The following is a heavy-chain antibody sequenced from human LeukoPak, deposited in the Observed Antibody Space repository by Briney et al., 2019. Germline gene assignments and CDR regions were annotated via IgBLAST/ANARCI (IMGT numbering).Heavy chain of an antibody. CDR1: GGSISSSSSIC. D-gene: IGHD4-23*01. V-gene: IGHV4-4*02. Sequence: ASETLSLTCAVSGGSISSSSSICWTWVRQPPGEGLEWIGEIYHNGATNYNPSLKSRVTMLLDKSKNQFFLKLNSVTAADTAVYYCARNGGNSDCDHWGQGTLVTVSA. CDR3: ARNGGNSDCDH. CDR2: IYHNGAT. J-gene: IGHJ4*02.